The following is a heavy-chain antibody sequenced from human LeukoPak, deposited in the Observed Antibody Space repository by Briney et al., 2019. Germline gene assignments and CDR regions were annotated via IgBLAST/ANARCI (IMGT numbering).Heavy chain of an antibody. V-gene: IGHV4-34*01. D-gene: IGHD6-13*01. CDR1: GGSFRGYY. Sequence: SETLPLTCAVYGGSFRGYYWSWIRQPPGKGLEWIGEINHSGSTNYNPSLKSRVTISMDTSKNQFSLKLSSVTAADTALYYCARGPGTWYSYWGQGTLVTVSS. CDR3: ARGPGTWYSY. CDR2: INHSGST. J-gene: IGHJ4*02.